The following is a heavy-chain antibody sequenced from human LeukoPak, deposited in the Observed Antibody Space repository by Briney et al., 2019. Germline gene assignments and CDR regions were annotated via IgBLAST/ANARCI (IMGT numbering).Heavy chain of an antibody. CDR2: IYYSGSI. Sequence: SETLSLTCTVSGGSISSSSYYWGWIRQPPGKGLEWIGSIYYSGSIYYNPSLKSRVTISIDTSKNQFSLKLSSVTAADTAVYYCARYNYGSGRGCDYWGQGTLVTVSS. V-gene: IGHV4-39*07. J-gene: IGHJ4*02. CDR1: GGSISSSSYY. D-gene: IGHD3-10*01. CDR3: ARYNYGSGRGCDY.